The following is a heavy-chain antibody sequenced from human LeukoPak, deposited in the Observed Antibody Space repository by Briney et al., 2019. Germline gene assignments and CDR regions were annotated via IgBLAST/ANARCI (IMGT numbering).Heavy chain of an antibody. CDR3: ARQGSYSGYDGATRIYYYYYMDV. J-gene: IGHJ6*03. V-gene: IGHV4-4*09. CDR2: IYTSGST. CDR1: GGSISSYY. Sequence: SETLSLTCTVSGGSISSYYWSWIRQPPGKGLEWIGYIYTSGSTNYNPSLKGRVTISVDTSKNQFSLKLSSVTAADTAVYYCARQGSYSGYDGATRIYYYYYMDVWGKGTTVTVSS. D-gene: IGHD5-12*01.